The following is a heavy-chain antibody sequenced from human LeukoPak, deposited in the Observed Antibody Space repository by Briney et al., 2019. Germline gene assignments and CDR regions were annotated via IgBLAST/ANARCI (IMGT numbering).Heavy chain of an antibody. D-gene: IGHD5-12*01. CDR1: GFTFTSYW. CDR3: ARPIRGYDGFDI. Sequence: GGSLRLTCAASGFTFTSYWMYWVRQAPGKGLVWVSRINSGGSKTNYADSVNGRFTISRDNAKNTLYLQMNSLRAEDTAMYYCARPIRGYDGFDIWGQGTMVTVSS. J-gene: IGHJ3*02. CDR2: INSGGSKT. V-gene: IGHV3-74*01.